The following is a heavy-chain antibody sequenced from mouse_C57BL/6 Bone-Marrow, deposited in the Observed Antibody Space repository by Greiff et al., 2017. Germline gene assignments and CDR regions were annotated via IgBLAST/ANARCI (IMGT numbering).Heavy chain of an antibody. CDR2: ISDGGSYT. J-gene: IGHJ2*01. CDR1: GFTFSSYA. D-gene: IGHD1-1*01. Sequence: EVKLMESGGGLVKPGGSLKLSCAASGFTFSSYAMSWVRQTPEKRLEWVATISDGGSYTYYPDNVKGRFTISRDNAKNNLYLQMRHLKSEDTAMYYCARDWDYYGSSYDYFDYWGQGTTLTVSS. CDR3: ARDWDYYGSSYDYFDY. V-gene: IGHV5-4*01.